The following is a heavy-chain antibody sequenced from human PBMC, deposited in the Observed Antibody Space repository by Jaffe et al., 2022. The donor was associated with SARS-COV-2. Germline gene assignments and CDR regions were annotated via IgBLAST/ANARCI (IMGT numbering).Heavy chain of an antibody. CDR1: GGSISSGSYY. V-gene: IGHV4-61*02. Sequence: QVQLQESGPGLVKPSQTLSLTCTVSGGSISSGSYYWSWIRQPAGKGLEWIGRIYTSGSTNYNPSLKSRVTISVDTSKNQFSLKLSSVTAADTAVYYCVYSSSWFWYFDYWGQGTLVTVSS. J-gene: IGHJ4*02. D-gene: IGHD6-13*01. CDR3: VYSSSWFWYFDY. CDR2: IYTSGST.